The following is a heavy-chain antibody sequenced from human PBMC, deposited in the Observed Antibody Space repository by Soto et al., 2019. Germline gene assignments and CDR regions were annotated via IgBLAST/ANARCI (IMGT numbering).Heavy chain of an antibody. CDR3: SRARDSFGLDV. J-gene: IGHJ6*02. CDR1: GGSITGAYY. CDR2: IHYRGST. Sequence: SETLSLTCRLSGGSITGAYYWNWTRQHPGKGLEWIGSIHYRGSTYYNPSLKTRITISLDRSNNQFSLNLSSVTAADTAVYYCSRARDSFGLDVWGQGTTVTVSS. D-gene: IGHD2-15*01. V-gene: IGHV4-31*03.